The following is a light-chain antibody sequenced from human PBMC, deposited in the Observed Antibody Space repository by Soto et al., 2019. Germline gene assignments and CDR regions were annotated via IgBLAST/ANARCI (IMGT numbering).Light chain of an antibody. CDR3: QQYGSSPRT. Sequence: EIVLTQSPATLSLSPGETATLSCRASQSVSSYLAWYQQKPGQAPRLLIYDASNRATGIPDRFSGSGSGTDFTLTISSLEPEDFAVYYCQQYGSSPRTFGQGTKV. CDR2: DAS. J-gene: IGKJ1*01. CDR1: QSVSSY. V-gene: IGKV3-11*01.